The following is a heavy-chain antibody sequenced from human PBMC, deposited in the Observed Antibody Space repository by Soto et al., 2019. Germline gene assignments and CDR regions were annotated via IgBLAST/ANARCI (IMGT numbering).Heavy chain of an antibody. CDR1: GYTFTSYG. J-gene: IGHJ4*02. D-gene: IGHD3-10*01. CDR3: ARNIGFGELFQADDFDY. V-gene: IGHV1-18*01. Sequence: QVQLVQSGAAVKKPGASVKVSCKASGYTFTSYGISWVRQAPGQVLEWMGWISAYNGNTNYARKLQGRVTMTTDTSTSTAYMELRSLRSDDTAVYYCARNIGFGELFQADDFDYWGQGTLVTVSS. CDR2: ISAYNGNT.